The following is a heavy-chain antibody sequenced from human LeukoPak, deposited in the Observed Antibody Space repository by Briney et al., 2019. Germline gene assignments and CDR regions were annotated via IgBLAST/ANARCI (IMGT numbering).Heavy chain of an antibody. CDR3: AKDRGDYGDYGLVIDY. V-gene: IGHV3-23*01. J-gene: IGHJ4*02. Sequence: GGSLRLSCAASGFTFSSYEMTWVRQAPGRGLEWVSSIRPSGDNTYYGDSVKGRFTISRDNSKNTVYLQMNSLRAEDTAVYYCAKDRGDYGDYGLVIDYWGQGTLVTVSS. CDR2: IRPSGDNT. D-gene: IGHD4-17*01. CDR1: GFTFSSYE.